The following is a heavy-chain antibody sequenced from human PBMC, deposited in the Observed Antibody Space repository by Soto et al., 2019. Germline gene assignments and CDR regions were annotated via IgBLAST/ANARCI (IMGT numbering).Heavy chain of an antibody. Sequence: GGSLRLSCAASAFTFSSYAMIWVRQAPGKGLEWVSAISGSGGSTYYADSGKGRFTISRDNSKNTLYLQMNSLRAEDTAVYYCAKDKRLVTVTTFDYWGQGTLVTVSS. CDR1: AFTFSSYA. J-gene: IGHJ4*02. D-gene: IGHD4-17*01. CDR2: ISGSGGST. CDR3: AKDKRLVTVTTFDY. V-gene: IGHV3-23*01.